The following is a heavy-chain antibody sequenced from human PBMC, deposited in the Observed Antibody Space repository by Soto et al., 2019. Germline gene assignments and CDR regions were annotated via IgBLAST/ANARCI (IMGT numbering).Heavy chain of an antibody. D-gene: IGHD3-3*01. Sequence: SGPTLANPTQTLTLTCTFSGFSLSTSGVGVGWIRQPPGKALEWLALLYWHDDKRYSPSLNSRPTITKDTSKNPVDLTMTNMDAVDTGAYYCAHGTKTYYDFWSGYYFPCWCQGTLVTVSS. CDR1: GFSLSTSGVG. CDR2: LYWHDDK. CDR3: AHGTKTYYDFWSGYYFPC. J-gene: IGHJ4*02. V-gene: IGHV2-5*01.